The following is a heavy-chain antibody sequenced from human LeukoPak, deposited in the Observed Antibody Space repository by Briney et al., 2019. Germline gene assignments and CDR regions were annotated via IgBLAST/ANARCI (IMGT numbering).Heavy chain of an antibody. CDR2: IYTSGST. J-gene: IGHJ4*02. V-gene: IGHV4-61*02. D-gene: IGHD5-18*01. CDR3: ARGAVGWYSYDLYYFDY. Sequence: NPSQTLSLTCTVSGGSISSGSYYWSWIRQPAGKGLEWIGRIYTSGSTNYNPSLKSRVTISVDTSKNQFSLKLSSVTAADTAVYYCARGAVGWYSYDLYYFDYWGQGTLVTVSS. CDR1: GGSISSGSYY.